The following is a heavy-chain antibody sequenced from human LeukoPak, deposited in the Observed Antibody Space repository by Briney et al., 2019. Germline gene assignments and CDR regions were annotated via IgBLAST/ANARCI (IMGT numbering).Heavy chain of an antibody. D-gene: IGHD3-22*01. CDR2: IYYSGST. V-gene: IGHV4-59*01. CDR3: ARVPSSGYFDY. J-gene: IGHJ4*02. Sequence: KPSETLSLTCTVSGGSISSYYWSWIRQPPGKGLEWIGYIYYSGSTNYNPSLKSRATISVDTSKNQFSLKLSSVTAADTAVYYCARVPSSGYFDYWGQGTLVTVSS. CDR1: GGSISSYY.